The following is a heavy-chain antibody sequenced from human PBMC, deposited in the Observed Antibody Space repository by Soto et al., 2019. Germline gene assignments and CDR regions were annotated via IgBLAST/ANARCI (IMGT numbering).Heavy chain of an antibody. Sequence: EVQLLESAGGLVRPGGSLRLSCAASAVTFSNYFIYWVRQAPGKGLEWDSLISSNGAVAYYASSVEGRFITSRDNSKNTLYLRMNTLRAEDTAVYYCAKDLPYSGWASDYWGQGTLVTVSS. J-gene: IGHJ4*02. V-gene: IGHV3-23*01. CDR1: AVTFSNYF. CDR3: AKDLPYSGWASDY. CDR2: ISSNGAVA. D-gene: IGHD6-19*01.